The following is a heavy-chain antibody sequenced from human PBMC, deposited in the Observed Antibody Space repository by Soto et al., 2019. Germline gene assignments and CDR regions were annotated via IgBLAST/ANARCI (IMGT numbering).Heavy chain of an antibody. V-gene: IGHV3-30*18. CDR1: GFTFSSYG. J-gene: IGHJ4*02. Sequence: QVQLVESGGGVVQPGRSLRLSCAASGFTFSSYGMHWVRQAPGKGLEWVAVISYDGSNKYYADSVKGRFTISRDNSKNTLYLQMNSLRAEDTAVYYCAKEGSSWYGGGYFDYWGQGTLVTVSS. D-gene: IGHD6-13*01. CDR2: ISYDGSNK. CDR3: AKEGSSWYGGGYFDY.